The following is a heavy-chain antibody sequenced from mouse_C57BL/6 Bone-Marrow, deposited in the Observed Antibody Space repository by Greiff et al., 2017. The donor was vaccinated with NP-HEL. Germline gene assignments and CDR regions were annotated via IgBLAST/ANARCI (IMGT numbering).Heavy chain of an antibody. CDR1: GFTFTAYY. CDR2: IRNKANGYTT. J-gene: IGHJ4*01. V-gene: IGHV7-3*01. D-gene: IGHD2-4*01. Sequence: EVQGVESGGGLVQPGGSLSLSCAASGFTFTAYYMSWVRQPPGKALEWLVFIRNKANGYTTEYSASVKGRFTISRDNSQSILYLQMKALRAEDSATYYCARSIYYDYADAPFYAMDYWGQGTSVTVSS. CDR3: ARSIYYDYADAPFYAMDY.